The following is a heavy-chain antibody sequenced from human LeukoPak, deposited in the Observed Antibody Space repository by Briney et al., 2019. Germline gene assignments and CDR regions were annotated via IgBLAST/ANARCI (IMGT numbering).Heavy chain of an antibody. CDR3: AGGPPPHLGY. J-gene: IGHJ4*02. CDR1: GYTFTNYD. CDR2: INPNSGGT. V-gene: IGHV1-2*02. Sequence: ASVKVSCKASGYTFTNYDINWVRQATGQGLEWMGWINPNSGGTNYAQKFQGRVTMTRDTSISTAYMELSRLRSDDTAVYYCAGGPPPHLGYWGQGTLVTVSS. D-gene: IGHD3-16*01.